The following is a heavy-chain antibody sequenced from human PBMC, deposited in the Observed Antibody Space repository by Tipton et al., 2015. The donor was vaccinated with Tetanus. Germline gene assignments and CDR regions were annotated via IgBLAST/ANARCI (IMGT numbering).Heavy chain of an antibody. D-gene: IGHD3-10*01. Sequence: LSCAASGFTFSSYSMNWVRQAPGKGLEWVSSISSSSSYIYYADSVKGRFTISRDNAKNSLYLQMNSLRAEDTAVYYCARAGYGSGSYYTPSWFDPWGQGTLVAVSS. V-gene: IGHV3-21*01. CDR1: GFTFSSYS. CDR3: ARAGYGSGSYYTPSWFDP. CDR2: ISSSSSYI. J-gene: IGHJ5*02.